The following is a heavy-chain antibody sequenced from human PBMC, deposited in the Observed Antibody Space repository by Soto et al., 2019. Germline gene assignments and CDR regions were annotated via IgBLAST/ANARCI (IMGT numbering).Heavy chain of an antibody. Sequence: SETLSLTCTVSGGSIATSSYFWAWIRRPPGKGLEWIGSIDYRGTIYNNPSLKSRVTISVDTSKNHFSLKLDSVTAADTALYYCSRRAPEVFDPWGPGSLDTVSS. CDR3: SRRAPEVFDP. CDR2: IDYRGTI. V-gene: IGHV4-39*02. CDR1: GGSIATSSYF. J-gene: IGHJ5*02.